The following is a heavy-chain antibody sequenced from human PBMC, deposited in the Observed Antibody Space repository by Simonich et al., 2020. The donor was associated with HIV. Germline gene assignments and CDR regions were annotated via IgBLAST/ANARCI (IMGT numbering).Heavy chain of an antibody. CDR2: INHSGST. Sequence: QVQLQQWGAGLLKPSETLSLTCAVYGGSFSGYYWIWIRQAPGKGLEWIGEINHSGSTTYNHAHKSGINLSVDTSKKQFSLKLSSVTAADTAVYYCARESTLRSYYYGSGSGLGYWGQGTLVTVSS. CDR1: GGSFSGYY. J-gene: IGHJ4*02. CDR3: ARESTLRSYYYGSGSGLGY. D-gene: IGHD3-10*01. V-gene: IGHV4-34*01.